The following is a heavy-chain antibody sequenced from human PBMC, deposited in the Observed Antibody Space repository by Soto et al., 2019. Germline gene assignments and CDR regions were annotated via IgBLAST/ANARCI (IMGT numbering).Heavy chain of an antibody. CDR1: GGTFSSYA. CDR2: IIPIFGTA. V-gene: IGHV1-69*13. Sequence: ASVKVSCKASGGTFSSYAISWVRQAPGQGLEWMGGIIPIFGTANYAQKFQGRVTITADESTSTAYMELSSLRSEDTAVYYCALWGWNSSAARFRFDYYYYYGMEVWGQGTTVTVSS. D-gene: IGHD1-7*01. J-gene: IGHJ6*02. CDR3: ALWGWNSSAARFRFDYYYYYGMEV.